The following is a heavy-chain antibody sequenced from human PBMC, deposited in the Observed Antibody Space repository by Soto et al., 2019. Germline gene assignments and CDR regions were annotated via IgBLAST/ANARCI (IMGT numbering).Heavy chain of an antibody. V-gene: IGHV1-69*02. J-gene: IGHJ4*02. Sequence: QVQLVQSGAEVKKPGSSVKVSCKASGGTFSSYTISWVRQAPGQGLEWMGRIIPILGIANYAQKFQGRVTITADKSTSTAYMELSSLRSEDTAVDYCARGYCSGGSCDGYFDYWGQGTLVTVSS. CDR2: IIPILGIA. D-gene: IGHD2-15*01. CDR3: ARGYCSGGSCDGYFDY. CDR1: GGTFSSYT.